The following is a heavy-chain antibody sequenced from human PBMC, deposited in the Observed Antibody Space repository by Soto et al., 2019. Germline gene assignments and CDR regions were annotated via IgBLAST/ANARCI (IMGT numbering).Heavy chain of an antibody. Sequence: SCKVSGYTLTELSMHWVRQAPGKGLEWVANIKQDGSEKYYVDSVKGRFTISRDNAKNSLYLQMNSLRAEDTAVYYCAKGRGSHPTNWFDPWGQGTLVTVSS. V-gene: IGHV3-7*01. D-gene: IGHD1-1*01. CDR1: GYTLTELS. CDR2: IKQDGSEK. CDR3: AKGRGSHPTNWFDP. J-gene: IGHJ5*02.